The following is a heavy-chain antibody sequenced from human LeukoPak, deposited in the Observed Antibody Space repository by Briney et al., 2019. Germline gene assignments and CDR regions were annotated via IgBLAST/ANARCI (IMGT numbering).Heavy chain of an antibody. V-gene: IGHV4-4*07. CDR2: IHTSGTT. CDR3: ARENGSGSRGLDF. D-gene: IGHD3-10*01. J-gene: IGHJ4*02. CDR1: AGSISNYF. Sequence: SETLSLTCTVSAGSISNYFWSWIRQPAGKGLEWIGRIHTSGTTNYSPPLKSRVTMSVDTSTNQFSLKLTSVTAADTAVYYCARENGSGSRGLDFWGQGTLVTVSS.